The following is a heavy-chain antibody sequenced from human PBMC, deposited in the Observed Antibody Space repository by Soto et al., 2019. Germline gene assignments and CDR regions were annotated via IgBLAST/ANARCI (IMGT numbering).Heavy chain of an antibody. J-gene: IGHJ4*02. D-gene: IGHD1-26*01. CDR3: ARREIQGPIDY. Sequence: QVQLQESGPGLVKPSDTLSLTCAVSGYSISSSNWWGWIRQPPGKGLEWIGYIYYSGTTYYNPSLKSRVTMTVDTSRNQFSLKLASVTAVDTAVYYCARREIQGPIDYWGQGTLVTVSS. V-gene: IGHV4-28*01. CDR1: GYSISSSNW. CDR2: IYYSGTT.